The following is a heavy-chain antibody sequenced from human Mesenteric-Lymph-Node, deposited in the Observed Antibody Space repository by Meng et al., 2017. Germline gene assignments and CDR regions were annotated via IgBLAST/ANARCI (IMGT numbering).Heavy chain of an antibody. D-gene: IGHD3-22*01. CDR3: ARVSDDYDRTGYYNFDY. Sequence: QVRLVQSGAEGKKHGASRKGPCKASGYTFTNYGISWVRQAPGQGLEWMGWISAYNGNTNYAQKLQGRVTMTTDTSMSTAYMELRSLRSDDTAVYYCARVSDDYDRTGYYNFDYWGQGTLVTVSS. V-gene: IGHV1-18*01. J-gene: IGHJ4*02. CDR2: ISAYNGNT. CDR1: GYTFTNYG.